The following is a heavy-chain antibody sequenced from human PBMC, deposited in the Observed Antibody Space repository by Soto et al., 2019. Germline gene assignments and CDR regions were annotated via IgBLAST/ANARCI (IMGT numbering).Heavy chain of an antibody. CDR2: ISSSSSYI. Sequence: GGSLRLSCPASGLTFSSYSMNWVRQAPGKGLEWVSSISSSSSYIYYADSVKGRFTISRDNAKNSLYLQMNSLRAGDTAVFYCTKDLWPYLPAGGEFDSWGQGTLVTVSS. J-gene: IGHJ4*02. V-gene: IGHV3-21*04. CDR1: GLTFSSYS. CDR3: TKDLWPYLPAGGEFDS. D-gene: IGHD3-16*01.